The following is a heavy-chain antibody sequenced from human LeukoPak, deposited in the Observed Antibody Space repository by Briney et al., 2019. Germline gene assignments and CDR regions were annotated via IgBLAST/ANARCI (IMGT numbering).Heavy chain of an antibody. J-gene: IGHJ4*02. CDR3: ARASSSWNFDY. CDR2: INPTSGGT. D-gene: IGHD6-13*01. CDR1: GYTFTGYY. V-gene: IGHV1-2*02. Sequence: GASVKVSCKASGYTFTGYYMHWVRQAPGQGLEWMGGINPTSGGTNYAQKFQGRVTMTRDTSISTAYMELSRLRSDDTAVYYCARASSSWNFDYWGQGTLVTVSS.